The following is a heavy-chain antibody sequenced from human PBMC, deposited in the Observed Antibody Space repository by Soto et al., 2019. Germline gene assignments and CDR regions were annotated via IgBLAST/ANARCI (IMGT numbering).Heavy chain of an antibody. CDR2: ISGSGGST. CDR1: GFTFSSYA. CDR3: ARSYYDYIWGSYPTTPNAFDI. V-gene: IGHV3-23*01. D-gene: IGHD3-16*02. J-gene: IGHJ3*02. Sequence: GGSLRLSCAASGFTFSSYAMSWVRQAPGKGLEWVSAISGSGGSTYYADSVKGRFTISRDNSKNTLYLQMNSLRAGDTAVYYCARSYYDYIWGSYPTTPNAFDIWGQGTMVTVSS.